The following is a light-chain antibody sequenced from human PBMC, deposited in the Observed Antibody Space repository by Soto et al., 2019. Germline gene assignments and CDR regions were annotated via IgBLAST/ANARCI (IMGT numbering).Light chain of an antibody. CDR3: QQYGSSPTWT. CDR2: GAS. Sequence: ESVLTQSPGTLSLSPGERATLSCRASQSVSSNYLAWYQQKPGQAPRLLIYGASTRATRIPDRFSGSGSGTDFTLTISRLEPEDSAVYYCQQYGSSPTWTFGQGTKVEIK. V-gene: IGKV3-20*01. CDR1: QSVSSNY. J-gene: IGKJ1*01.